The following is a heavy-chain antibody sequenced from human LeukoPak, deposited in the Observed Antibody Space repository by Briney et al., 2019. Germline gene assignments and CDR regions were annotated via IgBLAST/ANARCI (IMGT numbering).Heavy chain of an antibody. CDR3: AKARTYYYYYGVDV. Sequence: PGGSLRLSCAVSGFTFSSYAITWVRQAPGRGLEWVSAVSETGHTTYYADSVKGRFTISRDNSENTLFLQMNSLRAEDTAVYYCAKARTYYYYYGVDVWGQGTTVTVSS. CDR1: GFTFSSYA. CDR2: VSETGHTT. V-gene: IGHV3-23*01. J-gene: IGHJ6*02. D-gene: IGHD1-14*01.